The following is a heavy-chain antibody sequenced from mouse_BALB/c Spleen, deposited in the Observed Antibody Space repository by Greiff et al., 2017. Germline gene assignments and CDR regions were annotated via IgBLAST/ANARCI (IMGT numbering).Heavy chain of an antibody. D-gene: IGHD2-1*01. Sequence: QVQLQQSGPGLVAPSQRLSITCTVSGFSLTSYGVHWVRQPPGKGLEWLGVIWAGGSTNYNSALMSRLSISKDNSKSQVFLKMNSLQTDDTAMYYCARDRDYGNYGFAYWGQGTLVTVSA. CDR3: ARDRDYGNYGFAY. J-gene: IGHJ3*01. V-gene: IGHV2-9*02. CDR1: GFSLTSYG. CDR2: IWAGGST.